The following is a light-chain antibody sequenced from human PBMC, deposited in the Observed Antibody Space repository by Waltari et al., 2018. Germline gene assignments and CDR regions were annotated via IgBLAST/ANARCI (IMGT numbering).Light chain of an antibody. CDR3: HSRDASGVGGA. Sequence: TQDPAVSVALGQTVSLTCQGDSLRSYYASWYQQRPGQAPILVMYEKNSRPSGVPDRFSAASSDNTASLTITGAQAEDEAYYYCHSRDASGVGGAFGGGTKLTVL. CDR1: SLRSYY. CDR2: EKN. V-gene: IGLV3-19*01. J-gene: IGLJ2*01.